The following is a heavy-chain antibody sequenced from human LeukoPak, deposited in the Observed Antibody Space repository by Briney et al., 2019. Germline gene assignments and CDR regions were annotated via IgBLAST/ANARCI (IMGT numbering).Heavy chain of an antibody. V-gene: IGHV1-2*04. CDR3: AREGYCSSTSCPLDP. J-gene: IGHJ5*02. CDR2: INPNSGGT. Sequence: ASVKVSCKASGYTFTGYYMHWVRQAPGQGLEWMGWINPNSGGTNYAQKFQGWVTMTRDTSISTAHMELSRLRSDDTAVYYCAREGYCSSTSCPLDPWGQGTLVTVSS. CDR1: GYTFTGYY. D-gene: IGHD2-2*01.